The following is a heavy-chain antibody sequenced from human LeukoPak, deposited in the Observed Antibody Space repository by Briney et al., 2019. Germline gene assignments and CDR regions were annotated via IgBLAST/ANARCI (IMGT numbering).Heavy chain of an antibody. CDR3: ARDYDSSGYYDY. CDR2: IYYSGST. J-gene: IGHJ4*02. V-gene: IGHV4-61*08. CDR1: GGSISSGGYY. Sequence: ETLSLTCTVSGGSISSGGYYWNWIRQHPGKGLEWIGYIYYSGSTYYNPSLKSRVTISVDTSKNQFSLKLSSVTAADTAVYYCARDYDSSGYYDYWGQGTLVTVSS. D-gene: IGHD3-22*01.